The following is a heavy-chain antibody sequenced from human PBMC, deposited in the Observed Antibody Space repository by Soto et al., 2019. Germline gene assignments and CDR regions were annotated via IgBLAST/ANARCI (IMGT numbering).Heavy chain of an antibody. CDR3: ATAARGYSYGYLFDY. J-gene: IGHJ4*02. D-gene: IGHD5-18*01. CDR1: GYTFTGYY. Sequence: ASVKVSCKASGYTFTGYYMHWVRQAPGQGLEWMGWINPNSGGTNYAQKFQGRVTMTEDTSTDTAYMELSSLRSEDTAVYYCATAARGYSYGYLFDYSGQGTLVTVSS. V-gene: IGHV1-2*02. CDR2: INPNSGGT.